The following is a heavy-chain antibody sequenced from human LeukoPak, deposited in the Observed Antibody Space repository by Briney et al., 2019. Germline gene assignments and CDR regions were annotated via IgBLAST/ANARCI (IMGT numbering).Heavy chain of an antibody. CDR1: GYTFTSYA. J-gene: IGHJ4*02. Sequence: ASVKVPCKASGYTFTSYAMHWVRQAPGQRLEWMGWINAGNGNTKYSQKFQGRVTITRDTSASTAYMELSSLRSEDTAVYYCARAVGVAVAGTGYWGQGTLVTVSS. D-gene: IGHD6-19*01. CDR3: ARAVGVAVAGTGY. V-gene: IGHV1-3*01. CDR2: INAGNGNT.